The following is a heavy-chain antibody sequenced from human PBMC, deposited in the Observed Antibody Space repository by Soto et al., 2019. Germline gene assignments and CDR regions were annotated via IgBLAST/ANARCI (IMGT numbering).Heavy chain of an antibody. D-gene: IGHD1-26*01. J-gene: IGHJ4*02. CDR1: GFTFSSYA. V-gene: IGHV3-30-3*01. CDR2: ISYDGINK. CDR3: ARAGGSYYY. Sequence: GGSLRLSCAASGFTFSSYAMHWVRQAPGKGLEWVAVISYDGINKYYADSVKGRFTISRDNSKNTLYLQMNSLRAEDTAVYYCARAGGSYYYWGQGTLVTVSS.